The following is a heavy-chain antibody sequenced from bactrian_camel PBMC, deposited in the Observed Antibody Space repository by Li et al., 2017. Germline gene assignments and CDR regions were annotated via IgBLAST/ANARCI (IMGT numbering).Heavy chain of an antibody. D-gene: IGHD5*01. J-gene: IGHJ4*01. CDR2: IDNAGSAT. V-gene: IGHV3S40*01. CDR3: AADSSAWGTWSLKETHFHW. Sequence: DVQLVESGGGSVQAGESLRLSCVASGFAGSNLYMAWFRQAPGKEREGVAAIDNAGSATYTYAVQGRFTISKDSAKNTLHLRMSSLNPADSAMYYCAADSSAWGTWSLKETHFHWWGQGTQVTVS. CDR1: GFAGSNLY.